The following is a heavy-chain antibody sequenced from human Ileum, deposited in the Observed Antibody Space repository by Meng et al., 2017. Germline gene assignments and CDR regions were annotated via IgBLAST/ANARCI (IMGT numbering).Heavy chain of an antibody. J-gene: IGHJ4*02. Sequence: VHLLQYCSRRVTPSQTLFLNCAITGDSVARTSAGWNWIRQSPSIGLEWLGRTYYMSKWCSGYEVSVKRRIAINPEPNKNQFSLQLNSVTTEDTAVYYCARTSGAGNLGFFDYWGQGTLVTVSS. V-gene: IGHV6-1*01. CDR1: GDSVARTSAG. CDR3: ARTSGAGNLGFFDY. CDR2: TYYMSKWCS. D-gene: IGHD1-26*01.